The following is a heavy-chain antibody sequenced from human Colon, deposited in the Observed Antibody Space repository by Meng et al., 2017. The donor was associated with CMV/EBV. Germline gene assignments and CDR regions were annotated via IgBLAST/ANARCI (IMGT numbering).Heavy chain of an antibody. CDR3: AREPGYSYGHNYFDF. Sequence: SGFSSSSYAMHWVRQATGKGLEWVAVISYDGSNKYYADSVKGRFTISRDNSKNTLYLQMNSLRGEDTAVYYCAREPGYSYGHNYFDFWGQGTLVTVSS. V-gene: IGHV3-30*04. CDR2: ISYDGSNK. CDR1: GFSSSSYA. J-gene: IGHJ4*02. D-gene: IGHD5-18*01.